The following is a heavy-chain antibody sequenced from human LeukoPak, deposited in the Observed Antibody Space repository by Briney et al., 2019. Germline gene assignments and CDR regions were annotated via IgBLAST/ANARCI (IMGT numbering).Heavy chain of an antibody. CDR1: GFTFSSHG. CDR3: ARGLLWFGEYMRFDP. J-gene: IGHJ5*02. V-gene: IGHV3-33*01. Sequence: GGSLRLSCAASGFTFSSHGMHWVRQAPGKGLEWVAVIWYDGSSKSYADSVKGRFTISRDNSKSTLYLQMNSLRAEDTAVYYCARGLLWFGEYMRFDPWGQGTLVTVSS. D-gene: IGHD3-10*01. CDR2: IWYDGSSK.